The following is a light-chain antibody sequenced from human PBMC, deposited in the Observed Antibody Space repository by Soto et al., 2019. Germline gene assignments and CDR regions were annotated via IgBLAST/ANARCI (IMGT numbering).Light chain of an antibody. Sequence: QSALTQPPSASGSPGQSVTISCTGTSSDVGGYNYVSWYQQHPGNAPKLMIYEVSKRPSGVPDRFSGSKSGNTASLTVSGLQAEDEADYYYSSYAGSDSLSVVFGGGTKLTVL. CDR1: SSDVGGYNY. CDR3: SSYAGSDSLSVV. CDR2: EVS. J-gene: IGLJ2*01. V-gene: IGLV2-8*01.